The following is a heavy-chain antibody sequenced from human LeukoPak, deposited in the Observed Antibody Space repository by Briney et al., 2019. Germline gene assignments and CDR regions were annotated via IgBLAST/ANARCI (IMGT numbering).Heavy chain of an antibody. D-gene: IGHD3-22*01. CDR1: GFTFSSNA. Sequence: PGGSLRLSCAASGFTFSSNAMSWVRQAPGKGLEWVSAISGSGGSTNYADSVKGRVTVSRDNSKSTLYLQMNSLRAEDTAVYYCAKSSYYDSSGYYREYYFDYWGQGTLVTVSS. V-gene: IGHV3-23*01. CDR3: AKSSYYDSSGYYREYYFDY. J-gene: IGHJ4*02. CDR2: ISGSGGST.